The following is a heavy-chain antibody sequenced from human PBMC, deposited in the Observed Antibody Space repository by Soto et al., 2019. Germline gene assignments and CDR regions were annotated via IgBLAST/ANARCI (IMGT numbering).Heavy chain of an antibody. D-gene: IGHD1-26*01. V-gene: IGHV2-26*01. Sequence: QVTLKESGPVLVKPTETLTLTCTVSGFSLSNARMGVSWIRQPPGKALEWLAHIFSNDEKSYSTSLKSRLTISQDTSKSQVVLTMTNMDPVDTATYYGARTHGGIVGAYYYGMDVWGQGTTVTVSS. CDR3: ARTHGGIVGAYYYGMDV. CDR2: IFSNDEK. CDR1: GFSLSNARMG. J-gene: IGHJ6*02.